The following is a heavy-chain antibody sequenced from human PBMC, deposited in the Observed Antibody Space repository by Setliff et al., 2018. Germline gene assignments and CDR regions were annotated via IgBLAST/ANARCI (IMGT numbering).Heavy chain of an antibody. CDR3: ACPDILTGLYDY. V-gene: IGHV3-48*03. Sequence: GGSLRLSCAASGFTFSSHEMNWVRQAPGKGLEWVSYISSSGSTIYYADSVKGRFTISRDNAKNSLYLQMNSLRAEDTAVYYCACPDILTGLYDYWGQGTLVTVSS. J-gene: IGHJ4*02. CDR2: ISSSGSTI. D-gene: IGHD3-9*01. CDR1: GFTFSSHE.